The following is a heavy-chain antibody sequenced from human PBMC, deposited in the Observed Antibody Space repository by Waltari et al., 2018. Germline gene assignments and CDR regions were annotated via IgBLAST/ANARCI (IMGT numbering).Heavy chain of an antibody. CDR3: AKDKGRGLFDY. CDR1: GFTFSSYA. V-gene: IGHV3-23*03. CDR2: IYSGGSST. Sequence: EVQLLESGGGLVQPGGYLRLSCAASGFTFSSYAMSWVSQAQGKGLEWFSVIYSGGSSTYYADSVKGRFTISRDNSKNTLYLQMNSLRAEDTAVYYCAKDKGRGLFDYWGQGTLVTVSS. J-gene: IGHJ4*02.